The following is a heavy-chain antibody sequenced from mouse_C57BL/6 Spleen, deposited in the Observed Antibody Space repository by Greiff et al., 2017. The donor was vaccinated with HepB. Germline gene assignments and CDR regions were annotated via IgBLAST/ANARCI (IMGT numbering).Heavy chain of an antibody. V-gene: IGHV3-1*01. CDR1: GYSITSGYD. CDR3: ARGWLEGMDY. Sequence: EVQRVESGPGMVKPSQSLSLTCTVTGYSITSGYDWHWIRHFPGNKLEWMGYISYSGSTNYNPSLKSRISITHDTSKNHFFLKLNSVTTEDTATYYCARGWLEGMDYWGQGTSVTVSS. CDR2: ISYSGST. D-gene: IGHD2-3*01. J-gene: IGHJ4*01.